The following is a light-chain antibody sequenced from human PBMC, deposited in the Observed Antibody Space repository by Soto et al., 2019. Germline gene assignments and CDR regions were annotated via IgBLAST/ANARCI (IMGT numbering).Light chain of an antibody. Sequence: QSALTQPASVSGSAGQSITISCSGTMRDVGAYNLVSWYQQHPRTAPQLIIYEVRNRPSGISSRFSGSRSGNTASLTISGLQPEDEGDYYCSAYTGRSSLVFGGGTKLTVL. V-gene: IGLV2-14*01. CDR2: EVR. J-gene: IGLJ3*02. CDR3: SAYTGRSSLV. CDR1: MRDVGAYNL.